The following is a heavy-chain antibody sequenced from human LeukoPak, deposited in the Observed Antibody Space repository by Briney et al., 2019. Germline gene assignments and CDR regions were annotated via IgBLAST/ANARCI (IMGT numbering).Heavy chain of an antibody. CDR1: GYTFTGYY. J-gene: IGHJ6*02. CDR3: ARGDAPKYYYYYYGMDV. CDR2: INPNSGGT. Sequence: ASVKVSCKASGYTFTGYYMHWVRQAPGQGLEWMGWINPNSGGTNYAQKFQGRVTMTRDTSISTAYMELSRLRSDDTAVYYCARGDAPKYYYYYYGMDVWGQGTTVTVSS. V-gene: IGHV1-2*02.